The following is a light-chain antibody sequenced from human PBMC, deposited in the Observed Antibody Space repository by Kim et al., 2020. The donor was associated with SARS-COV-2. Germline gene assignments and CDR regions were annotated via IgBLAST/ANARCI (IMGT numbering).Light chain of an antibody. CDR3: QKYKNLPLT. Sequence: DIQMTQSPSSLSASVGDRVTISCQASQGISKYLNWYQQKPGKAPKLLIYDASTLETEVPSRFSGSGSGTDFTFTISSLQPEDAATYHCQKYKNLPLTFGGGTKVDIK. CDR2: DAS. J-gene: IGKJ4*01. CDR1: QGISKY. V-gene: IGKV1-33*01.